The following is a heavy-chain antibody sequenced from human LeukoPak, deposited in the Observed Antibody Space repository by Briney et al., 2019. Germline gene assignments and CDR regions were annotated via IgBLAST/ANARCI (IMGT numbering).Heavy chain of an antibody. V-gene: IGHV3-7*01. Sequence: GGSLRLSCAASGFTFSSYWVTWVRQAPGKGLEWVANIKEDGSEKYYVDSVKGRFTISRDNAKNSLYLQMNSLRAEDTAVYYCAKDQLWFGESPTHYFDYWGQGTLVTVSS. CDR3: AKDQLWFGESPTHYFDY. CDR2: IKEDGSEK. J-gene: IGHJ4*02. D-gene: IGHD3-10*01. CDR1: GFTFSSYW.